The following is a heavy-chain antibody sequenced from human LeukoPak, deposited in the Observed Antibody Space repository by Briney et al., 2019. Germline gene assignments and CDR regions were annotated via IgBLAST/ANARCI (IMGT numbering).Heavy chain of an antibody. D-gene: IGHD1-14*01. J-gene: IGHJ4*02. CDR3: ARAPEYGLYYFDY. CDR2: IYYSGST. CDR1: GASISSYY. Sequence: SETLSLTCSVSGASISSYYWSWIRQPPGKGLEWIGYIYYSGSTNYNPSLKSRVTISVDTSKNQFSLKLTSVTAADTAVYYCARAPEYGLYYFDYWGQGTLVTVSS. V-gene: IGHV4-59*12.